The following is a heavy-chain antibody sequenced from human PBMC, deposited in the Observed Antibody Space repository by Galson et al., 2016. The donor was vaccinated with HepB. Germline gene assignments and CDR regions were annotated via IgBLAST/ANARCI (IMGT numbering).Heavy chain of an antibody. J-gene: IGHJ6*03. D-gene: IGHD3-16*01. V-gene: IGHV1-18*04. CDR3: ARVRHKYYFYYMDV. Sequence: SVKVSCKASGYSFSGYGITWVRQAPGQGLEWMGSISGYSGTTDYAQELQGRVSMTRDASTSTAYMELRSLTSDDTAVYYCARVRHKYYFYYMDVWGKGTTVTVSS. CDR1: GYSFSGYG. CDR2: ISGYSGTT.